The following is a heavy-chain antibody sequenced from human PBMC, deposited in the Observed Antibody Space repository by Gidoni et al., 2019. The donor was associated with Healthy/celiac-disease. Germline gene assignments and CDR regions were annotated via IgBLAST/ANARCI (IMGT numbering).Heavy chain of an antibody. V-gene: IGHV3-21*01. Sequence: EVQLVESGGGLVKPGGSLRLPCDASGSTFSSYSMNWVRQAPGKGLEWVSSISSSSSYIYYADSVKGRFTISRDNAKNLLYLQMNSLRAEDTAVYYCARDRRFLEWPPYQMNDAFDIWGQGTMVTVSS. CDR1: GSTFSSYS. CDR2: ISSSSSYI. D-gene: IGHD3-3*01. J-gene: IGHJ3*02. CDR3: ARDRRFLEWPPYQMNDAFDI.